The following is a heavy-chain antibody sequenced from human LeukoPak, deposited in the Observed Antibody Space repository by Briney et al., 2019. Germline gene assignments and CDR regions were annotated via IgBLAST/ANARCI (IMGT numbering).Heavy chain of an antibody. J-gene: IGHJ5*02. Sequence: SQTLSLTCAVSGDSLSSGGYSWSWIRQPPGKGLEWIGYIYHSGSTYYNPSLKSRVTISVDRSKNQFSLKLSSVTAADTAVYYCARATGTEVRGVIITYRPPNWFDPWGQGTLVTVSS. CDR3: ARATGTEVRGVIITYRPPNWFDP. V-gene: IGHV4-30-2*01. D-gene: IGHD3-10*01. CDR1: GDSLSSGGYS. CDR2: IYHSGST.